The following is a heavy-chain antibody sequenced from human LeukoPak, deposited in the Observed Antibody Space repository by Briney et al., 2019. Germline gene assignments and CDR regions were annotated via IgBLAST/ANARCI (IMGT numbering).Heavy chain of an antibody. J-gene: IGHJ6*02. CDR1: GYTLTELS. Sequence: ASVKVSCKVSGYTLTELSMHWVRQAPGKGLEWMGGFDPEDGETIYAQKFQGRATMTEDTSTDTAYMELSSLRSEDTAVYYCATGIMTTVTTYHYYYGMDVWGQGTTVTVSS. D-gene: IGHD4-11*01. V-gene: IGHV1-24*01. CDR3: ATGIMTTVTTYHYYYGMDV. CDR2: FDPEDGET.